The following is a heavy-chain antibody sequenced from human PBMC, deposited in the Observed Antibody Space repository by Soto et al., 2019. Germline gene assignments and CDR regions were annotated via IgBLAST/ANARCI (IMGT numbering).Heavy chain of an antibody. Sequence: ASVKVSCKASGYTFTGYYMHWVRQAPGQGLEWMGWINPNSGGTNHPQNFQGRVTMTRDTSIRTASMELNRLRSDDWVVYYCARDSFYGGTNGPPVDAWGQGTTVTGSS. D-gene: IGHD1-26*01. CDR3: ARDSFYGGTNGPPVDA. CDR1: GYTFTGYY. V-gene: IGHV1-2*02. J-gene: IGHJ6*01. CDR2: INPNSGGT.